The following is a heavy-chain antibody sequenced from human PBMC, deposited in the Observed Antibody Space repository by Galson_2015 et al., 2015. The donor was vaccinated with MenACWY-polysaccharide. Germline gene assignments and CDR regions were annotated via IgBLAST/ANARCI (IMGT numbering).Heavy chain of an antibody. Sequence: LSCAASGFTFSSYAMSWVRQVPGKGLEWVSGVSASGGSTVYTDSAKGRFTMSRDNSKRSLYLQMNSLRAEDTAVYYCAKDTGPGEYAYSWGTFDIWGRGTMVTVSS. CDR3: AKDTGPGEYAYSWGTFDI. CDR2: VSASGGST. J-gene: IGHJ3*02. V-gene: IGHV3-23*01. CDR1: GFTFSSYA. D-gene: IGHD3-10*01.